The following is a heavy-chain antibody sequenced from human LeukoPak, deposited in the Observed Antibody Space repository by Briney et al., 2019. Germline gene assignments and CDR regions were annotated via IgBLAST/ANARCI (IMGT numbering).Heavy chain of an antibody. D-gene: IGHD3-22*01. V-gene: IGHV1-24*01. CDR1: GYTLTELS. CDR2: FDPEDGET. CDR3: ATEDLNYDSSGYHGY. J-gene: IGHJ4*02. Sequence: GASVKVSCTVSGYTLTELSMHWVRQAPGKGLEWMGGFDPEDGETIYAQKFQGRVTMTEDTSTDTAYMELSSLRSEDTAVYYCATEDLNYDSSGYHGYWGQGTLVTVSS.